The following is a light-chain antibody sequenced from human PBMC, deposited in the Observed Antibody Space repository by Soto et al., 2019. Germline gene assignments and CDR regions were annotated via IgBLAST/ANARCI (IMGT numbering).Light chain of an antibody. CDR1: QSITTY. J-gene: IGKJ4*01. V-gene: IGKV1-39*01. Sequence: DIQMTQSPSSLSASVGDRVTITCRASQSITTYLNWYQQKPGKAPKLLIYVASSLQSGVPSRFSGNGSGTDVTLPISSLQPEDFATYFCQQPYSTPPLTFGGGNKVEIK. CDR2: VAS. CDR3: QQPYSTPPLT.